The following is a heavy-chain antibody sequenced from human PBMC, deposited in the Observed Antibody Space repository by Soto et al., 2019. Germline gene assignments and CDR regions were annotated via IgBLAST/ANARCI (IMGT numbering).Heavy chain of an antibody. CDR1: GDSISTNNW. J-gene: IGHJ6*02. CDR2: IHHSGST. V-gene: IGHV4-4*02. Sequence: ETLSLTCGVSGDSISTNNWWNWVRQPPGRGLEWIGEIHHSGSTNYNPSLKSRVTMSIDKSNNQFSLNLSSVTAADTAVYYCARLEDIWPYYYGMDVWGQGTTVTVSS. D-gene: IGHD3-9*01. CDR3: ARLEDIWPYYYGMDV.